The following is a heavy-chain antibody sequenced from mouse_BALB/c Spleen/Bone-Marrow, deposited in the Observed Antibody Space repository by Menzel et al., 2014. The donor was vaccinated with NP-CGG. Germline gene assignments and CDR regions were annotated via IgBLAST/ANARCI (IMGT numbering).Heavy chain of an antibody. J-gene: IGHJ4*01. V-gene: IGHV1-63*02. CDR1: GYTFTNYW. Sequence: VKLVESGAELVRPGTSVKISCKASGYTFTNYWLGWVKQRPGHGLEWIGDIYPGGGYTDYNEKFKGKATLTADTSSSTAYMQLNSLTSEDSAVYFCARDMITTRAMDYWGQGTSVTVSS. D-gene: IGHD2-4*01. CDR3: ARDMITTRAMDY. CDR2: IYPGGGYT.